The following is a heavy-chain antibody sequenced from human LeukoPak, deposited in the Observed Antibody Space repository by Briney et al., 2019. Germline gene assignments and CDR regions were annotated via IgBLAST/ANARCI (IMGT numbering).Heavy chain of an antibody. J-gene: IGHJ4*02. Sequence: GGSLRLSCAASGFTFSSYGMHWVRQAPGKGLEWVAFIRYDGSNKYYADSVKGRFTISRDNSKNTLYLQMNSLRAEDTAVYYCATDRALGIVATTSRTLFDYWGQGTLVTVSS. V-gene: IGHV3-30*02. CDR3: ATDRALGIVATTSRTLFDY. D-gene: IGHD5-12*01. CDR2: IRYDGSNK. CDR1: GFTFSSYG.